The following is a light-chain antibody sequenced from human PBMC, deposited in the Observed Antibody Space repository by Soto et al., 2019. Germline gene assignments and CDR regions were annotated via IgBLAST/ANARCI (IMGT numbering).Light chain of an antibody. CDR3: QQYGISLP. Sequence: IVLTQSPGTLSLSPGERATLSCRASQGISSNYLGWYQQKPGEAPRLLIYGASSRAAGIPDRFSGSGSGADFTPTISRLEPEDFAVYYCQQYGISLPFGGGTKVDIK. CDR2: GAS. V-gene: IGKV3-20*01. CDR1: QGISSNY. J-gene: IGKJ4*01.